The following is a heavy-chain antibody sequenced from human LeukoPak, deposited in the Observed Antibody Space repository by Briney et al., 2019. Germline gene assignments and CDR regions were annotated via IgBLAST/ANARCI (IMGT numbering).Heavy chain of an antibody. CDR2: ISDDGSNK. CDR1: GFTFSSYG. Sequence: PGGTLRLSCAASGFTFSSYGMHWVRQAPGKGLEWVAVISDDGSNKYYADSVKGRFTISRDNSKNTLYLQMNSLRAEDTAVYYCAKDLSGSGYYGMDVWGQGTTVIVSS. CDR3: AKDLSGSGYYGMDV. V-gene: IGHV3-30*18. D-gene: IGHD3-10*01. J-gene: IGHJ6*02.